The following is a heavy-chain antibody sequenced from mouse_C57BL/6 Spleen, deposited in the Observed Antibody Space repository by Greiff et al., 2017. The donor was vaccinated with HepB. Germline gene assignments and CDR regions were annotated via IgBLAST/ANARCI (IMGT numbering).Heavy chain of an antibody. J-gene: IGHJ2*01. D-gene: IGHD1-1*01. CDR1: GYAFTNYL. CDR3: ARSGITTVVATGYFDY. V-gene: IGHV1-54*01. CDR2: INPGSGGT. Sequence: VKLMESGAELVRPGTSVKVSCKASGYAFTNYLIEWVKQRPGQGLEWIGVINPGSGGTNYNEKFKGKATLTADKSSSTAYMQLSSLTSEDSAVYFCARSGITTVVATGYFDYWGQGTTLTVSS.